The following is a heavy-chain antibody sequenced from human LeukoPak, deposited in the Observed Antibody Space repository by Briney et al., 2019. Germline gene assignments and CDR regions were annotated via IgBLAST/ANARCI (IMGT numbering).Heavy chain of an antibody. CDR1: GGSISSSSYY. Sequence: SETLSLTCTVSGGSISSSSYYWGWIRQPPGKGLEWIGSMYSRGSTYYNPSLKSRVTISVDTSKNQFSLKLSSVTAADTAVYYCARAGYSSSWYPNSYGYYYYYMDVWGKGTTVTVSS. J-gene: IGHJ6*03. CDR3: ARAGYSSSWYPNSYGYYYYYMDV. CDR2: MYSRGST. D-gene: IGHD6-13*01. V-gene: IGHV4-39*07.